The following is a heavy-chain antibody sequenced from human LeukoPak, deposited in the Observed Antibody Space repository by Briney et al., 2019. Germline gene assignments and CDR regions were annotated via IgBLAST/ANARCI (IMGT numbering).Heavy chain of an antibody. D-gene: IGHD3-22*01. CDR1: GFTFSNYAM. Sequence: GSLRLSCAASGFTFSNYAMSWVRQPPGKGLEWIGEIYHSGSTNYNPSLKSRVTISVDKSKNQFSLKLTSVTAADTAVYYCARDTDSTGYHYWGQGTLVTVSS. CDR2: IYHSGST. CDR3: ARDTDSTGYHY. V-gene: IGHV4-4*02. J-gene: IGHJ4*02.